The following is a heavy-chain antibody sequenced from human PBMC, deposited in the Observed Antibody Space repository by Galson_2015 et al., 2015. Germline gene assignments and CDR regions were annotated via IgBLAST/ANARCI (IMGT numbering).Heavy chain of an antibody. V-gene: IGHV1-8*01. J-gene: IGHJ6*02. CDR1: GYTFTSYD. Sequence: SVKVSCKASGYTFTSYDINWVRQATGQGLEWMGWMNPNSGNTGYAQKFQGRVTMTRNTSISTAYMELSSLRSEDTAVYYCGRGRGYSYGYTTALTYYYYYYGMDVWGQGTTVTVSS. D-gene: IGHD5-18*01. CDR3: GRGRGYSYGYTTALTYYYYYYGMDV. CDR2: MNPNSGNT.